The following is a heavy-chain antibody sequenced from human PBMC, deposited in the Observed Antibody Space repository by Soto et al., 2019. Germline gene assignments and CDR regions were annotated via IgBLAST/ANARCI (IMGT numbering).Heavy chain of an antibody. CDR2: ISGGGGST. Sequence: VGSLRLSCAASGFTFSNYAMSWVRRAPGKGPEWVSSISGGGGSTSYADSVKGRFTISRDNSKNTLFLQMNSLRAEDTAVYSCAKDPHSIVLISEPWFDPWGQGVPVTVSS. CDR1: GFTFSNYA. J-gene: IGHJ5*02. CDR3: AKDPHSIVLISEPWFDP. V-gene: IGHV3-23*01. D-gene: IGHD2-8*01.